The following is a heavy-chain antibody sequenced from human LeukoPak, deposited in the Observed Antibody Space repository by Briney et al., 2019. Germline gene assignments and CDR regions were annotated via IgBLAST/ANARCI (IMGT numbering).Heavy chain of an antibody. Sequence: GGSLRLSCAASGFTFSSYAMSWVRQAPGKGLEWVASINHNGNENYYVDSVKGRFTIPRDNAKNSLYLQMSNLRAEDTAVYFCPRAGGFDVWGQGATVTVSS. D-gene: IGHD2-15*01. CDR1: GFTFSSYA. V-gene: IGHV3-7*03. CDR2: INHNGNEN. J-gene: IGHJ6*02. CDR3: PRAGGFDV.